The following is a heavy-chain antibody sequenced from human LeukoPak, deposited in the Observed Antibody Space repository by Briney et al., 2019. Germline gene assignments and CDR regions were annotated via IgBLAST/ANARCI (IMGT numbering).Heavy chain of an antibody. CDR1: GFTFSSHW. J-gene: IGHJ4*02. D-gene: IGHD3-9*01. Sequence: GGSLRLSCAGSGFTFSSHWMTWVRQTPGKGLEWVASIKHDGSEKNYVDSVKGRFTISRDNAKNSLYVEMNNLRGEDTAVYYYARDNFDWRPLDCWGQGTLVTVSS. V-gene: IGHV3-7*03. CDR3: ARDNFDWRPLDC. CDR2: IKHDGSEK.